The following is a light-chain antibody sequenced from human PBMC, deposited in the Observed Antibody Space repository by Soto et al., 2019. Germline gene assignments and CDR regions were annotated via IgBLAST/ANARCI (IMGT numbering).Light chain of an antibody. CDR1: QSVNTY. V-gene: IGKV3-11*01. CDR2: DAS. CDR3: QQRTNWPPRVT. Sequence: DIVLTQSPATLSLSPGERATLSCRASQSVNTYLAWYQQKPGQAPRLLIHDASKRATGIPARFSGSGSGTDFTLTSSSIEPEDFAVYYCQQRTNWPPRVTFGPGTKVDIK. J-gene: IGKJ3*01.